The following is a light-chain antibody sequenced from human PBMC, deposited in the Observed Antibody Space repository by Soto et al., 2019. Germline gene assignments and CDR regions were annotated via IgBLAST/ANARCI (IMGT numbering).Light chain of an antibody. J-gene: IGLJ2*01. CDR3: RSYVITRDVV. Sequence: QSALTQPASVSGSPGQSITISCTGTSSDVGGYNYVSWYQQHPGKAPKLMIYDVSNRPSGVSNRFSGSKAGNTASLTISGLQAEDEADYYCRSYVITRDVVFGGGTKLTVL. V-gene: IGLV2-14*01. CDR1: SSDVGGYNY. CDR2: DVS.